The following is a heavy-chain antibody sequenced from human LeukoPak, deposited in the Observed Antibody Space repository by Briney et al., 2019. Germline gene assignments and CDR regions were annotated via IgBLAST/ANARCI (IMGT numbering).Heavy chain of an antibody. V-gene: IGHV3-11*01. D-gene: IGHD3-22*01. J-gene: IGHJ4*02. CDR2: ISSSGSTI. CDR3: ARASRYYDSSGYYYFDY. Sequence: GRSLRLSCAASGFTFSDYYMSWIRQAPGKGLEWVSYISSSGSTIYYADSVKGRFTISRDNAKNSLYLQMNSLRAEDTAVYYCARASRYYDSSGYYYFDYWGQGTLVTVSS. CDR1: GFTFSDYY.